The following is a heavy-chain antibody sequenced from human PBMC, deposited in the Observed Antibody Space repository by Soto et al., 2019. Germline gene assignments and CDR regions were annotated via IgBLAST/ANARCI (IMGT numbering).Heavy chain of an antibody. V-gene: IGHV3-30-3*01. CDR1: GFTFSSYA. CDR3: AMIWFGYAYAGMDV. CDR2: ISYDGSNK. D-gene: IGHD3-10*01. Sequence: QVQLVESGGGVVQPGRSLRLSCAASGFTFSSYAMHWVRQAPGKGLEWVAVISYDGSNKYYADSVKGRFTISRDNSKNTLYLQMNSLRAEDTAVYYCAMIWFGYAYAGMDVWGQGTTVTVSS. J-gene: IGHJ6*02.